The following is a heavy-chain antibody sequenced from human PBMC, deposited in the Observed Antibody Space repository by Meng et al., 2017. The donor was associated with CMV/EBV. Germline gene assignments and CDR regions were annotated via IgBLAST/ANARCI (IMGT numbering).Heavy chain of an antibody. CDR2: ISNSGNTI. J-gene: IGHJ6*02. Sequence: GGSLRLSCAASGFTFSDYYMSWIRQAPGRGLEWVSYISNSGNTIYYADSVKGRFTISRDNAKNSLYLQMNSLRAEDAAVYYCARDQKGLRLKRAYYYGMDVWGQGTTVTVSS. CDR1: GFTFSDYY. V-gene: IGHV3-11*01. CDR3: ARDQKGLRLKRAYYYGMDV. D-gene: IGHD3-16*01.